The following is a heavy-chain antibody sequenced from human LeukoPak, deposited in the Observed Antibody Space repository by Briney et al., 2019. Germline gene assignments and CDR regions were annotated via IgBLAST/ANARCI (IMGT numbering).Heavy chain of an antibody. D-gene: IGHD3-10*01. J-gene: IGHJ4*02. CDR2: IYYSGST. CDR3: ARKSRGFGELLMDY. V-gene: IGHV4-30-4*07. Sequence: PSQTLSLTCAVSGGSISSGGYSWSWLRQPPGKGLEWIGYIYYSGSTYYNPSLKSRVTISVDTSKNQFSLKLSSVTAADTALYNCARKSRGFGELLMDYWGQGTLVTVSS. CDR1: GGSISSGGYS.